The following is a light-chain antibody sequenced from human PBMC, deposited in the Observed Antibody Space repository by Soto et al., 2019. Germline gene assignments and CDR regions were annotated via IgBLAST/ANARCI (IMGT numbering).Light chain of an antibody. J-gene: IGKJ4*01. Sequence: ELVLTQSPATHSLSPGDRATLSCRASQTVSSYLAWYQQKPGRAPSLLIYDASSRATGIPARFSGSGTGTDCTRTIASLEPEDFAVYYCQQRSDWPSTFGGGTKVEIK. V-gene: IGKV3-11*01. CDR3: QQRSDWPST. CDR2: DAS. CDR1: QTVSSY.